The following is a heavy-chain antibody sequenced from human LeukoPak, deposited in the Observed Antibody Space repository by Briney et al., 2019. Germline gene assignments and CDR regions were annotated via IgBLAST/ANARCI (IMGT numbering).Heavy chain of an antibody. D-gene: IGHD6-19*01. Sequence: ASVKVSCKAYGYTFSAYYIHWVQQAPGQGLQWMGWINPDIGVTKYALNFQGRATMTRDTSISTAYMELSRLRSDDTAVYYCARDSGGSGWFPGYWGQGTLVTVSS. J-gene: IGHJ4*02. CDR1: GYTFSAYY. CDR2: INPDIGVT. V-gene: IGHV1-2*02. CDR3: ARDSGGSGWFPGY.